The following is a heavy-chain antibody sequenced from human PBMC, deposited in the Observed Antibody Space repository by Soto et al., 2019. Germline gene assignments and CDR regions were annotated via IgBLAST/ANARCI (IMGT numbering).Heavy chain of an antibody. CDR2: INPSDGST. V-gene: IGHV1-46*03. CDR1: GYTFTNYY. D-gene: IGHD3-3*01. CDR3: ARDLYYFRSENLEY. J-gene: IGHJ4*02. Sequence: QVQLVQSGAEVKKPGASVKVSCKTSGYTFTNYYMHWVRQAPGQGLEWMGIINPSDGSTTYAQNFRGRVTMTRATSPRTVYLDLSSLRSEDTAVYYCARDLYYFRSENLEYWGQGPLVHVSS.